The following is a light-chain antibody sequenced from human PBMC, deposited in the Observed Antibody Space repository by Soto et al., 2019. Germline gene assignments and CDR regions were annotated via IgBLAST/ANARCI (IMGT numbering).Light chain of an antibody. Sequence: DIQMTQSPSTLSASVGDRVTITCRASQSISSWLAWYQQKPGNAPKLLVFDASNLESGVPSRFSASGSGTEFTLTISSLQPDDFATYYCHQYNAYSRTFGQGTKVEVK. J-gene: IGKJ1*01. V-gene: IGKV1-5*01. CDR1: QSISSW. CDR3: HQYNAYSRT. CDR2: DAS.